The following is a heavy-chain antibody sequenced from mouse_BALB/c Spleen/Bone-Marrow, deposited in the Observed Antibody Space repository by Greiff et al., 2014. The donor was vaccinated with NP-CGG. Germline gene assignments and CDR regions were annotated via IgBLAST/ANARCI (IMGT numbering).Heavy chain of an antibody. V-gene: IGHV14-3*02. D-gene: IGHD1-1*01. CDR3: AAYYYGSSQFAY. CDR2: IDPANGNT. CDR1: GFNIKDTY. Sequence: QLQQSGAELVKPGASVKLSCTASGFNIKDTYMHWVKQRPEQGLEWIGRIDPANGNTKYDPKFQGKATITADTSSNTAYLQLSSLTSEDTAVYYCAAYYYGSSQFAYWGQGTLVTVSA. J-gene: IGHJ3*01.